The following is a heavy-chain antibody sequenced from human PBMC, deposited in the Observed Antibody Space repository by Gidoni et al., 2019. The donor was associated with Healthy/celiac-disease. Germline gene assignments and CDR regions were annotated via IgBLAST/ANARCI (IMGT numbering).Heavy chain of an antibody. J-gene: IGHJ5*02. D-gene: IGHD6-6*01. CDR1: GGSFSGYY. V-gene: IGHV4-34*01. Sequence: QVQLQQWGAGLLKPSETLSLTCAVYGGSFSGYYWIWIRQPPGKGLEWIGEINHSGSPNYNPALKSRVTISVDTSKNQFSLKLSSVTAADTAVYYCARGTSIAARCWFDPWGQGTLVTVSS. CDR3: ARGTSIAARCWFDP. CDR2: INHSGSP.